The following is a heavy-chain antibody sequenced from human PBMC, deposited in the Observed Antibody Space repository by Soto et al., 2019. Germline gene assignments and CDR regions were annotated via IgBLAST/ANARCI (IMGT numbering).Heavy chain of an antibody. CDR1: GCSISSSSYY. Sequence: SETPSLTCTFSGCSISSSSYYWGWIRQPPGKGLEWVGEINYSGSTNYNPSLKSRVTISVDTSKNQFSLKLSSVTAADTAVYYCARGVVGATTAGLFDYWGQGTLVTVSS. D-gene: IGHD1-26*01. J-gene: IGHJ4*02. CDR2: INYSGST. V-gene: IGHV4-39*07. CDR3: ARGVVGATTAGLFDY.